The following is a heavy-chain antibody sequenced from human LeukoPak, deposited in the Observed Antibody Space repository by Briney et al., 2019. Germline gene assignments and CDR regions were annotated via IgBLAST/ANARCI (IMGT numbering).Heavy chain of an antibody. CDR1: GGSISSSSYY. J-gene: IGHJ4*02. Sequence: SETLSLTCTVSGGSISSSSYYWGWIRQPPGKGLEWIGSIFYSGSTYYSPSLKRRVTISVDTSKNQFSLKLSSVTAADTAVYYCATHFCSSNSCRIIVPSNFDNWGQGTLVTVSS. CDR2: IFYSGST. D-gene: IGHD2-2*01. V-gene: IGHV4-39*01. CDR3: ATHFCSSNSCRIIVPSNFDN.